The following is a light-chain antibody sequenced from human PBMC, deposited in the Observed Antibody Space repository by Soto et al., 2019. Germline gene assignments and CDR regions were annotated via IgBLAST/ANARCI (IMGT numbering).Light chain of an antibody. CDR1: SSDVGSYNL. Sequence: QSALTQPASVSGSPGQSITVSYTGTSSDVGSYNLVSWYQQHPGEAPKLIIYEVSKRPSGVSNRFSASKSGNTASLTISGLQAEDEADYYCCSYVGSSSWVFGGGTKLTVL. CDR3: CSYVGSSSWV. V-gene: IGLV2-23*02. J-gene: IGLJ3*02. CDR2: EVS.